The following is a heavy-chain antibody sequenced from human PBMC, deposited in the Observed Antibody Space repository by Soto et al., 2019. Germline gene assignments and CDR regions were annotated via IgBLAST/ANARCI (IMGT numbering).Heavy chain of an antibody. CDR2: ISAYNGNT. D-gene: IGHD3-3*01. CDR1: GYTFTSYG. Sequence: ASVKVSCKASGYTFTSYGISWVRQAPGQGLEWMGWISAYNGNTNYAQKLQGRVTMTTDTSTSTAYMELRSLRSDDTAVYYCARDTDYDFWSGYFPPDYYYYGMDVWRQGTTVTVSS. CDR3: ARDTDYDFWSGYFPPDYYYYGMDV. J-gene: IGHJ6*02. V-gene: IGHV1-18*01.